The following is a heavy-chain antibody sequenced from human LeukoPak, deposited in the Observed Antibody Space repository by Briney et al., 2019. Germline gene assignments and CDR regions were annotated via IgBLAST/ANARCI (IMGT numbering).Heavy chain of an antibody. V-gene: IGHV4-59*12. CDR1: GGSISSYY. Sequence: SETLSLTCTVSGGSISSYYWSWIRQPPGKGLEWIGYIYYSGSTNYNPSLKSRVTISVDTSKNQFSLKLSSVTAADTAVYYCRGEVRGVIIKYYFDYWGQGTLVTVSS. CDR2: IYYSGST. D-gene: IGHD3-10*01. J-gene: IGHJ4*02. CDR3: RGEVRGVIIKYYFDY.